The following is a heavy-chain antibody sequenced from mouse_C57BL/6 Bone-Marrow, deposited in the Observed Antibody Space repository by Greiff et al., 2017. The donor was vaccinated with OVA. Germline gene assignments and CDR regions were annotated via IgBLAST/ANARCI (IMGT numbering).Heavy chain of an antibody. CDR3: ARHAYGNLDWYFDV. CDR2: INSDGGST. V-gene: IGHV5-2*01. Sequence: KLVESGGGLVQPGESLKLSCESNEYEFPSHDMSWVRKTPEKRLELVAAINSDGGSTYYPDTMERRFIISRDNTKKTLYLQMSSLRSEDTALYYCARHAYGNLDWYFDVWGTGTTVTVSS. CDR1: EYEFPSHD. D-gene: IGHD2-1*01. J-gene: IGHJ1*03.